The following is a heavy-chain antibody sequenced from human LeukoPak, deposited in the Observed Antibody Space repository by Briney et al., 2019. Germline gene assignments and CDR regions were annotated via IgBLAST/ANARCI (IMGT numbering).Heavy chain of an antibody. V-gene: IGHV3-23*01. J-gene: IGHJ3*02. D-gene: IGHD1-26*01. CDR1: GFTFSSYA. Sequence: GGSLRLSCAASGFTFSSYAMSWVRQAPGKGLEWVSAISGSGGSTYYADSVKGRFTISRDNSKNTLYLQMNSLRAEDTAVYYCAKDLVGATPEGAAFDIWGQGTMVTVAS. CDR3: AKDLVGATPEGAAFDI. CDR2: ISGSGGST.